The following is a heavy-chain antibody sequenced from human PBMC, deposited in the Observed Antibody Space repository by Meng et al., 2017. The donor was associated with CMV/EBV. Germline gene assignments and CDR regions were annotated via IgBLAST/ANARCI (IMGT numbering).Heavy chain of an antibody. J-gene: IGHJ4*02. D-gene: IGHD2-8*01. CDR3: ARVTVMLPYAKDFDY. CDR2: IDPNSGAT. CDR1: GYTFTSYY. Sequence: GGSLRLSCKASGYTFTSYYIHWVRQAPGQGLEWMGWIDPNSGATNYAQKFQGRVTMTRDTSISTSYMELSRLKSDDTAVYYCARVTVMLPYAKDFDYWGQGTLVTVSS. V-gene: IGHV1-2*02.